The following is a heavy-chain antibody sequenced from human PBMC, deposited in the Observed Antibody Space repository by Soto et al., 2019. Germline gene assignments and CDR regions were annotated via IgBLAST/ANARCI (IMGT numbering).Heavy chain of an antibody. Sequence: GGSLSVSCPACGLTFSRYSMTWVRQAPGKGLEWVSGLSDSGDSIYYADSVKGRFTIYRDNSMNTLYLQMNTLRVEDTAVYYCAKVSSSWYAGFFDLWGQGTLVTVSS. CDR2: LSDSGDSI. V-gene: IGHV3-23*01. CDR1: GLTFSRYS. CDR3: AKVSSSWYAGFFDL. J-gene: IGHJ4*02. D-gene: IGHD6-13*01.